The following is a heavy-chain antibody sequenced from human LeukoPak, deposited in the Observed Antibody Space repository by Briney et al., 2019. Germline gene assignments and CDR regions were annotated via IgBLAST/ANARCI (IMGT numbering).Heavy chain of an antibody. CDR3: AKDIGEIKGSSSSCYGSAFDI. D-gene: IGHD2-2*01. J-gene: IGHJ3*02. V-gene: IGHV3-9*01. Sequence: GGSLRLSCAGSGFTFDDYAMHWVRQAPGKGLEWVSGISWNSGSIGYADSVKGRFTISRDNAKHSLFLQMNSLRAEDTDLYYCAKDIGEIKGSSSSCYGSAFDISGQGTMVTVSS. CDR1: GFTFDDYA. CDR2: ISWNSGSI.